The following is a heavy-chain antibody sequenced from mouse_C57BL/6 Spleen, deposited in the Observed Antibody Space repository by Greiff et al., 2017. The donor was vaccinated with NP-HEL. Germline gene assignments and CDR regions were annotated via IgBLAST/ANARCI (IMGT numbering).Heavy chain of an antibody. Sequence: EVKLMESGEGLVKPGGSLKLSCAASGFTFSSYAMSWVRQTPEKRLEWVAYISSGGDYIYYADTVKGRFTISRDNARNTLYLQMSSLKSEDTAMYYCTRDDWDGYNYAMDYWGQGTSVTVSS. J-gene: IGHJ4*01. CDR1: GFTFSSYA. CDR2: ISSGGDYI. CDR3: TRDDWDGYNYAMDY. D-gene: IGHD2-3*01. V-gene: IGHV5-9-1*02.